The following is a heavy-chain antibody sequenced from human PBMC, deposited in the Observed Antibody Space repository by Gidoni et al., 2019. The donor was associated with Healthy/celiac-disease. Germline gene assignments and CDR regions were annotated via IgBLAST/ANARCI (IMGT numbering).Heavy chain of an antibody. J-gene: IGHJ4*02. CDR3: ARLGAVAGLNATGY. CDR2: IYYSGGT. CDR1: GGPFSSSSYY. Sequence: QLQLHESAPGLLKPSQHLSPTCTAPGGPFSSSSYYWGWIRQPPGKGLEWIGGIYYSGGTYYNPSLTSRVTISVDTSKNQFSLKLSSVTAADTAVYYCARLGAVAGLNATGYWGQGTLVTVSS. V-gene: IGHV4-39*01. D-gene: IGHD6-19*01.